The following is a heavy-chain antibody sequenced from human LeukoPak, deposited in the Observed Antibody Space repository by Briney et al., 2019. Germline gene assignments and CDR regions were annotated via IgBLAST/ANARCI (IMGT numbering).Heavy chain of an antibody. CDR1: GFTFSSNW. J-gene: IGHJ4*02. CDR3: AREDIVATHYFDY. D-gene: IGHD5-12*01. V-gene: IGHV3-7*01. CDR2: IKQDGSEK. Sequence: GGSLRLSCAASGFTFSSNWMSWARQAPGKGLEWVANIKQDGSEKYYVDSVKGRFNISRDNAKNSLYLQMNSLRAEDTAVYYCAREDIVATHYFDYWGQGTLVTVSS.